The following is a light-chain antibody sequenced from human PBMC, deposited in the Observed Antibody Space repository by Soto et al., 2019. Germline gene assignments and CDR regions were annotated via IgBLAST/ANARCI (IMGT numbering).Light chain of an antibody. CDR3: QQADTFPIT. CDR1: QSIRSW. CDR2: DAY. Sequence: ILMTQSPSSLSAFVGDRVTITCRASQSIRSWLAWYQQKPGKAPKLLIYDAYSLESGVPSRFSGSGFGTDFTLTISSLQPEDSAIYYCQQADTFPITFGQGTRLEIK. J-gene: IGKJ5*01. V-gene: IGKV1-12*01.